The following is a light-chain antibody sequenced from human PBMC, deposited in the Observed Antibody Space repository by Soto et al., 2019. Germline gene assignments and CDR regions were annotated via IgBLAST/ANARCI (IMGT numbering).Light chain of an antibody. CDR1: SSDVGGNNY. CDR3: CSYAGGYTWV. Sequence: QSALTQPRSVSGSPGQSVTISCTGSSSDVGGNNYVSWYQQYPGKATKLKICDVYKRPSGVPDRFSGSKSGNTASLTISGLQAEDEADYYCCSYAGGYTWVFGGGTKLTVL. CDR2: DVY. V-gene: IGLV2-11*01. J-gene: IGLJ3*02.